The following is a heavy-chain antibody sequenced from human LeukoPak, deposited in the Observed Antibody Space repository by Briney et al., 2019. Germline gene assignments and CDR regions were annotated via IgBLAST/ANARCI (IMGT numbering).Heavy chain of an antibody. D-gene: IGHD1-26*01. CDR1: GYIFTSYY. Sequence: ASVKVSCTASGYIFTSYYIHWVRQAPGQGLEWMGIINPSGGSTSYAQKFQGSVTLTRDKSTRTVYMELSSLRSEDTAVYYCARGGLMGDTPVDYWGQGTLVTVSS. CDR2: INPSGGST. J-gene: IGHJ4*02. V-gene: IGHV1-46*01. CDR3: ARGGLMGDTPVDY.